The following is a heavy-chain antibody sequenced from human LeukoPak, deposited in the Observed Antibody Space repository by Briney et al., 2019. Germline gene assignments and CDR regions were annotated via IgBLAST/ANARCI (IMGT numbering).Heavy chain of an antibody. J-gene: IGHJ4*02. Sequence: SETLSLTSAVYGGSFSGYYWSWIRQPPGKGLEWIGEINHSGSTNYNPSLKSRVTISVDTSKNQFSLKLSSVTAADTAVYYCARDQWLDFDYWGQGTLVTVSS. CDR1: GGSFSGYY. D-gene: IGHD6-19*01. CDR3: ARDQWLDFDY. CDR2: INHSGST. V-gene: IGHV4-34*01.